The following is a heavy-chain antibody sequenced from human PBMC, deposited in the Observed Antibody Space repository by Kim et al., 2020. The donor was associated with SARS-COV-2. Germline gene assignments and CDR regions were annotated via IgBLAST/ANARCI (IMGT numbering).Heavy chain of an antibody. CDR3: WAVATIGRYGGSLDS. CDR1: GFTVSSNS. J-gene: IGHJ5*01. V-gene: IGHV3-66*01. CDR2: IYSGGST. Sequence: GGSLRLSCAASGFTVSSNSMSWVRQAPGKGLEWVAVIYSGGSTNYAASSKGGFTTTRKNSKNKLYLQMNSLRAADKAVFYWWAVATIGRYGGSLDSW. D-gene: IGHD6-19*01.